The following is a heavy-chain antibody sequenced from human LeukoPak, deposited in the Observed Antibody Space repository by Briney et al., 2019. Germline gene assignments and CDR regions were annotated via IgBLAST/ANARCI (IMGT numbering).Heavy chain of an antibody. CDR1: GGTFCSYA. Sequence: GASVAVSCKASGGTFCSYAISWVRQAPGQGLEWMGGIIPIFGTANYAQKFQARVTITTDESTSTAYMELSSLRSEDTAVYYCARDNYAGANWFDPWGQGTLVTVSS. J-gene: IGHJ5*02. V-gene: IGHV1-69*05. D-gene: IGHD1-7*01. CDR2: IIPIFGTA. CDR3: ARDNYAGANWFDP.